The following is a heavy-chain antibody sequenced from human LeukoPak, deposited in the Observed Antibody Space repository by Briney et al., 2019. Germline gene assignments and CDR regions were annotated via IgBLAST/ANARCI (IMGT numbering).Heavy chain of an antibody. CDR1: GYTFTTYY. V-gene: IGHV1-46*01. CDR2: INPSSGST. J-gene: IGHJ5*02. Sequence: ASVKVSCKASGYTFTTYYMHWVRQAPGQGLEWMGIINPSSGSTSYAQKFQGRVTMTRDTSTSTVYMELSSLRSEDTAVYYCAIKDSSGWYEEAWGQGTLVTASS. D-gene: IGHD6-19*01. CDR3: AIKDSSGWYEEA.